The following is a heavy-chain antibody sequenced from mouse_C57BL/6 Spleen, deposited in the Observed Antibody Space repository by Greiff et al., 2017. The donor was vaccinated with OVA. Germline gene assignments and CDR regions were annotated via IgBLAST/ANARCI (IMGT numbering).Heavy chain of an antibody. D-gene: IGHD4-1*01. V-gene: IGHV3-6*01. CDR1: GYSITSGYY. CDR3: ARVGDWDDWYFDV. J-gene: IGHJ1*03. Sequence: EVKLVESGPGLVKPSQSLSLTCSVTGYSITSGYYWNWIRQFPGNKLEWMGYISYDGSNNYNPSLKNRISITRDTSKNQFFLKLNSVTTEDTATYYCARVGDWDDWYFDVWGTGTTVTVSS. CDR2: ISYDGSN.